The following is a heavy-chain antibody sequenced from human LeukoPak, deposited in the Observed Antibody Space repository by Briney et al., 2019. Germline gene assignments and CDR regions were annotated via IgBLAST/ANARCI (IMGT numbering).Heavy chain of an antibody. D-gene: IGHD3-22*01. CDR3: ARGRQTYYDNSGYPFDY. V-gene: IGHV3-30-3*01. CDR1: GFTLSSYA. J-gene: IGHJ4*02. CDR2: ISYDGSNK. Sequence: GRSLTLSCAASGFTLSSYAMHWVRQAPGKGLEWVAVISYDGSNKYYADSVKGRFTISRDNSKNTLYLQMNSLRAEDTAIYYCARGRQTYYDNSGYPFDYWGQGTLVTVSS.